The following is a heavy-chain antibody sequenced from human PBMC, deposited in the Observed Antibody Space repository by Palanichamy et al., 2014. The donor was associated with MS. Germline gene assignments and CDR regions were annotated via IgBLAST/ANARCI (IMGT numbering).Heavy chain of an antibody. Sequence: QVQLQESGPGLVKPSQTLSLTCTVSGGSVGSGTYYWNWIRQPAGKGLEWIGRIYTSGSTSYNPSLKSRVTISVDTSKNQLSLNLSSVTAADTAVYYCARDNGYFYFDYWGRGTLVTVSS. J-gene: IGHJ4*02. CDR2: IYTSGST. CDR3: ARDNGYFYFDY. D-gene: IGHD4-17*01. CDR1: GGSVGSGTYY. V-gene: IGHV4-61*02.